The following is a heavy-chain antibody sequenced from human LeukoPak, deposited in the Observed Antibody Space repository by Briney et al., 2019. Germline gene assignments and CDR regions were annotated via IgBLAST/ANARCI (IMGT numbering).Heavy chain of an antibody. J-gene: IGHJ5*02. Sequence: GASVKVSCKASGYTFTSYDINWVRQATGQGLEWMGCMNPNSGNTGYAQKFQGRVTMTRNTSISTAYMELSSLRSEDTAVYYCARARPGYSSSWYRYWFDPWGQGTLVTVSS. CDR2: MNPNSGNT. CDR3: ARARPGYSSSWYRYWFDP. D-gene: IGHD6-13*01. V-gene: IGHV1-8*01. CDR1: GYTFTSYD.